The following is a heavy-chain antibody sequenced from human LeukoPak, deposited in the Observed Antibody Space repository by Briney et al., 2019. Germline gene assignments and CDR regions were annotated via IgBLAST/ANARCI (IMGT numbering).Heavy chain of an antibody. CDR3: ARGGGDHAFDI. V-gene: IGHV3-74*01. D-gene: IGHD2-21*02. Sequence: GGSPRLSCAASGFTFSTYWIHWGRQAPGPGLVRVSRINNDGSHTIYADFVEGRFTVSRDNAKNTPYLQMNSLRAEDTAIYYCARGGGDHAFDIWGQGTMVTVSS. CDR2: INNDGSHT. J-gene: IGHJ3*02. CDR1: GFTFSTYW.